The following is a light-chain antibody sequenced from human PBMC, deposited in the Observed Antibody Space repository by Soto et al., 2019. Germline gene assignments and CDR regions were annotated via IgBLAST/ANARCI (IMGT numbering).Light chain of an antibody. CDR1: SSDVGGYNY. Sequence: QSALTQPASVSGSPGQSITISCTGTSSDVGGYNYVSWYQQHPGKAPKLMIYEVSNRPSGVSNRFSGSKSGNTASLTISGLQDEDEADYSCRSYTSSSTLVFGTGTKLTVL. CDR2: EVS. V-gene: IGLV2-14*01. CDR3: RSYTSSSTLV. J-gene: IGLJ1*01.